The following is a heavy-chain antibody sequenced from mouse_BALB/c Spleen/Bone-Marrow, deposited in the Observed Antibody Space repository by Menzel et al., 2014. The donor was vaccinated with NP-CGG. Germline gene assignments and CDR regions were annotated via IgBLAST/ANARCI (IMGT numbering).Heavy chain of an antibody. CDR1: GYTFTSYW. CDR3: ARGYPSDY. Sequence: VQLQQSGAELARPGASVKLSCKASGYTFTSYWMQWVKQRPGQGQEWIGAIYPGDGDTRYTQKFKGKATLTADKSSSTAYMQLSSLASEDSAVYYCARGYPSDYWSQGTTLTVSS. V-gene: IGHV1-87*01. CDR2: IYPGDGDT. J-gene: IGHJ2*01. D-gene: IGHD3-2*02.